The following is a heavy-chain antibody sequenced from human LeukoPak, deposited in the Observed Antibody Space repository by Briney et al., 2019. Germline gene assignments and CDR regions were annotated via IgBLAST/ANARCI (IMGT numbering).Heavy chain of an antibody. CDR2: IYTSGST. D-gene: IGHD3-9*01. CDR1: GGSISSGSYY. J-gene: IGHJ4*02. V-gene: IGHV4-61*02. CDR3: ARVHRDNYDILPGQYYFDY. Sequence: SETLSLTCTVSGGSISSGSYYWSWIRQPAGEGLEWIGRIYTSGSTNYNPSLKSRVTMSVDTSKNQFSLKLSSVTAADTAVYYCARVHRDNYDILPGQYYFDYWGQGTLVTVSS.